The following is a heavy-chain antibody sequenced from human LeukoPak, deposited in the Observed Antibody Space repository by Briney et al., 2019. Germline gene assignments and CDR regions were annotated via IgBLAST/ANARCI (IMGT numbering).Heavy chain of an antibody. J-gene: IGHJ4*02. Sequence: SETLPLTCTVSGGSISSSSYYWGWIRQPPGKGLEWIGSIYYSGSTYYNPSLKSRVTISVDTSKNQFSLKLSSVTAADTAVYYCASHYYDILSVDYWGQGTLVTVSP. CDR1: GGSISSSSYY. CDR3: ASHYYDILSVDY. D-gene: IGHD3-9*01. V-gene: IGHV4-39*01. CDR2: IYYSGST.